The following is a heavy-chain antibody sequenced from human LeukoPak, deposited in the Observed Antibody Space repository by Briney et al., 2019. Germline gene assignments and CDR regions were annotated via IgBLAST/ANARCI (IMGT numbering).Heavy chain of an antibody. D-gene: IGHD5-18*01. Sequence: GGSLRLSCAASGFTVSSNYMSWVRQAPGKGLEWVSVIYSGGSTYYADSVKGRLTISRDNSKNTLYLQMNSLRAEDTAVYYCARDRRYSYGSYYYYMDVWGKGTTVTVSS. CDR3: ARDRRYSYGSYYYYMDV. V-gene: IGHV3-53*01. CDR1: GFTVSSNY. CDR2: IYSGGST. J-gene: IGHJ6*03.